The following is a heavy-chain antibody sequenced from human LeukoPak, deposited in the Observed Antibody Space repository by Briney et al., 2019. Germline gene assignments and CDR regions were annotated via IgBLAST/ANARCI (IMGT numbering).Heavy chain of an antibody. CDR3: ARLSVIVGSTLEYYYYYMDV. D-gene: IGHD1-26*01. J-gene: IGHJ6*03. CDR1: GGTFSGYY. Sequence: SETLSLTCAVYGGTFSGYYWSWIRQPPGKRLEWVGESNDSGGTNYNPSLKSRVTISADKSKNQVSLMLTSVTAADTAVYYCARLSVIVGSTLEYYYYYMDVWGQGTTVTVSS. V-gene: IGHV4-34*01. CDR2: SNDSGGT.